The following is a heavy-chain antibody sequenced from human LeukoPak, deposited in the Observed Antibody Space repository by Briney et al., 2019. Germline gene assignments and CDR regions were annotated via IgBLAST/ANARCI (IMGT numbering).Heavy chain of an antibody. D-gene: IGHD3-10*01. J-gene: IGHJ6*03. V-gene: IGHV3-66*02. CDR2: IYTGGST. CDR1: AITVSSNY. CDR3: ARAYGSGSYLAHYYMDV. Sequence: GGSLRLSCAASAITVSSNYMTWVRQAPGKGLEWVSVIYTGGSTYYADSVKGRFTISRDNSKNTLYLQMNSLRAEDTAVYYCARAYGSGSYLAHYYMDVCGKGTTVTVSS.